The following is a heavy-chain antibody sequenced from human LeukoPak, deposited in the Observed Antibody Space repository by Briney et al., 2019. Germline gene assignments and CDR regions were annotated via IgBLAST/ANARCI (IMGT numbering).Heavy chain of an antibody. Sequence: PGGSLRLSCAASGFTFSSYSMNWVRQAPGKGLEWVSSISSSSSYIYYADSVKGRFTISRDNAKNSLYLQMNSLRAEDTAVYYCARDYAYKYSSRGGFDYWGQGTLVTVSS. CDR2: ISSSSSYI. CDR1: GFTFSSYS. V-gene: IGHV3-21*01. D-gene: IGHD6-6*01. CDR3: ARDYAYKYSSRGGFDY. J-gene: IGHJ4*02.